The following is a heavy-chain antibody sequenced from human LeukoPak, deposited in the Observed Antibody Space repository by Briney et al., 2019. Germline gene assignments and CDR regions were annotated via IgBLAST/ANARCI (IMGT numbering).Heavy chain of an antibody. CDR1: GFTFNSYA. D-gene: IGHD3-22*01. J-gene: IGHJ4*02. CDR3: AKAQSRELVIPIDY. CDR2: ISGSGGST. Sequence: GGSLRLSCAASGFTFNSYAMTWVRQAPGKGLEWVSAISGSGGSTYYADSVKGRFTISRDNSKNTLYLQMNSLRAEDTAVYYCAKAQSRELVIPIDYWGQGTLVTVSS. V-gene: IGHV3-23*01.